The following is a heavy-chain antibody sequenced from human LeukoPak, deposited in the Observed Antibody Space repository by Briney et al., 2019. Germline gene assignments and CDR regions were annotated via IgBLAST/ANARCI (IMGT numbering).Heavy chain of an antibody. CDR3: ARGVPLGSYSVQQLVWGDYNYMDV. D-gene: IGHD3-10*01. J-gene: IGHJ6*03. Sequence: SETLSLTCAVYGESFSRYCWSWIRQPPGKGLEWIGEINHSGDTNYNPSLKSRVTTSVDTSKNQFSLKLISVTAADTAAYYCARGVPLGSYSVQQLVWGDYNYMDVWGRGTTVTVSS. V-gene: IGHV4-34*01. CDR1: GESFSRYC. CDR2: INHSGDT.